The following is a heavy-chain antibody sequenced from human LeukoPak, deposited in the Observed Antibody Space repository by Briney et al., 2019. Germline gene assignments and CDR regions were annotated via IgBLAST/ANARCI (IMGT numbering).Heavy chain of an antibody. J-gene: IGHJ3*02. CDR1: GGSISSSSYY. D-gene: IGHD1-26*01. CDR2: IYSSGTT. V-gene: IGHV4-39*01. Sequence: SETLSLTCTVSGGSISSSSYYWGWIRQPPGKGLEWIGSIYSSGTTYYNPSLKSRVTISVDTSKNRFSLKLSSVTAADTAAYYCARHRRGTYCSAFDIWGQGTMVTVST. CDR3: ARHRRGTYCSAFDI.